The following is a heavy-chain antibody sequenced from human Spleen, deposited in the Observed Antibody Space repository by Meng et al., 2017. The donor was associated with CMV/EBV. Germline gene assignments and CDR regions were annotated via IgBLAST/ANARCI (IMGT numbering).Heavy chain of an antibody. CDR1: SSGDYY. D-gene: IGHD3-3*01. Sequence: SSGDYYWSWIRQPPGKGLEWIGYIDYSVSGTTYYTPSLKSRVTISLDTSKNQFSLKLSSVTAADTAVYYCARGTFWSGYYKAEYFQHWGQGTLVTVSS. V-gene: IGHV4-30-4*08. CDR2: IDYSVSGTT. J-gene: IGHJ1*01. CDR3: ARGTFWSGYYKAEYFQH.